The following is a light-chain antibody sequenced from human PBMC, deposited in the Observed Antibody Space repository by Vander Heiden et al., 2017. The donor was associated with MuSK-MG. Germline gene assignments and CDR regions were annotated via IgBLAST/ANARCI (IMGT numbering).Light chain of an antibody. CDR1: NIGKKS. CDR2: DDT. Sequence: SFMLTHPPSVSVAPGQTSTITSVENNIGKKSVHWYQQKPGQAPVLVLYDDTDRPSGIPERISGSNSGNTATLTISRVEAGDEADYYCQVWDADTYHVVFGGGTTLTVL. J-gene: IGLJ2*01. CDR3: QVWDADTYHVV. V-gene: IGLV3-21*02.